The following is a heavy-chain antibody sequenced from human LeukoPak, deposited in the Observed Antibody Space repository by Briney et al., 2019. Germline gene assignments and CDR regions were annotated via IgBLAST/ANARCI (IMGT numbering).Heavy chain of an antibody. J-gene: IGHJ6*02. Sequence: ASVKVSCKASGYTFTGYYMHWVRQAPGQGLEWMGWINPNSGGTNYAQKFQGRVTMTRDTSISTAYMELSRLRSDDTAVYYCARIDGYSYGYAYYYYGMDVWGQGTTVTVS. CDR1: GYTFTGYY. CDR2: INPNSGGT. D-gene: IGHD5-18*01. CDR3: ARIDGYSYGYAYYYYGMDV. V-gene: IGHV1-2*02.